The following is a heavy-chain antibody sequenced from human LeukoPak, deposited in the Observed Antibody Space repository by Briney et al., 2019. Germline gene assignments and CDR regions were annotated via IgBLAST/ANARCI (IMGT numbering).Heavy chain of an antibody. CDR1: GFTFSNYA. D-gene: IGHD6-19*01. CDR3: AKGSGWDNYNWFDP. J-gene: IGHJ5*02. CDR2: MSGSGGSA. V-gene: IGHV3-23*01. Sequence: GGSLRLSCAASGFTFSNYAMSWVRQAPGKGLEWVSGMSGSGGSAYYAGSVKGRFTISRDNSKNTLYLQMNSLRVDDTAVYYCAKGSGWDNYNWFDPWGQGTLVTVSS.